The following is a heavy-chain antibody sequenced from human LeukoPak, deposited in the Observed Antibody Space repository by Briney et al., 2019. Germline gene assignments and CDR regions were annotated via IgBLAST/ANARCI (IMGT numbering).Heavy chain of an antibody. V-gene: IGHV3-66*02. CDR1: GFTVSSNY. J-gene: IGHJ4*02. CDR3: ARDHPMVRGAAGY. D-gene: IGHD3-10*01. Sequence: PGGSLRLSCAASGFTVSSNYMSWVRQAPGKGLEGVSVIYSGGSTYYADSVKGRFTISRDNSKNTLYLQMNSLRAEDTAVYYCARDHPMVRGAAGYWGQGTLVTVSS. CDR2: IYSGGST.